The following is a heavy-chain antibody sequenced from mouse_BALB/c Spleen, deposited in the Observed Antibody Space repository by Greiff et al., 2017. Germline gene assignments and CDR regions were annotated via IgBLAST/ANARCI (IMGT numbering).Heavy chain of an antibody. Sequence: EVQGVESGGGLVQPGGSMKLSCVASGFTFSNYWMNWVRQSPEKGLEWVAEIRLKSNNYATHYAESVKGRFTISRDDSKSSVYLQMNNLRAEDTGIYYCTRPLLYGSSAWFAYWGQGTLVTVSA. CDR2: IRLKSNNYAT. V-gene: IGHV6-6*02. CDR1: GFTFSNYW. J-gene: IGHJ3*01. CDR3: TRPLLYGSSAWFAY. D-gene: IGHD1-1*01.